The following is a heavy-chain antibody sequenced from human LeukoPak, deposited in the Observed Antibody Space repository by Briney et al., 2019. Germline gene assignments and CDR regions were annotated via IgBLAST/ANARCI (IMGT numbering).Heavy chain of an antibody. D-gene: IGHD2-15*01. CDR2: INTDSGNP. V-gene: IGHV7-4-1*02. Sequence: GASVKVSCKASGYPFTSYAMTWVRQAPGQGLEWMGWINTDSGNPTYARGFTGRFVFSLDRSVTTAYLQITYLKPEDTAVYYCARVGGYCSDGNCYPKYWGQGTLVTVSS. CDR3: ARVGGYCSDGNCYPKY. CDR1: GYPFTSYA. J-gene: IGHJ4*02.